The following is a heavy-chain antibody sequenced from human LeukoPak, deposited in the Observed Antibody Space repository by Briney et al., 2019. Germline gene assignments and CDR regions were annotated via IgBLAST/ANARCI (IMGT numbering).Heavy chain of an antibody. V-gene: IGHV4-34*01. CDR1: GGSFSGYY. J-gene: IGHJ4*02. D-gene: IGHD3-22*01. CDR3: ARTGSVNDSSGYAFDY. Sequence: SETLSLTCAVYGGSFSGYYWSWIRQPPGKGLEWIGEINHSGSTNYNPSLKSRVTISVDTSKNQFSLKLSSVTAADTAVYYCARTGSVNDSSGYAFDYWGQGTLVTVSS. CDR2: INHSGST.